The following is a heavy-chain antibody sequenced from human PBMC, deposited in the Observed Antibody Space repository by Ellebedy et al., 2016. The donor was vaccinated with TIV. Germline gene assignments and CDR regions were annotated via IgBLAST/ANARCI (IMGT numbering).Heavy chain of an antibody. CDR1: GYTFTSYG. Sequence: ASVKVSCXASGYTFTSYGISWVRQAPGQGLEWMGWISGYNGNTNYAQKLQGRVTMTTDTSTSTAYMELRSLRSDDTAVYYCARSLTSRYSSSWSYFTYWGQGTLVTVSS. CDR2: ISGYNGNT. V-gene: IGHV1-18*01. CDR3: ARSLTSRYSSSWSYFTY. J-gene: IGHJ4*02. D-gene: IGHD6-13*01.